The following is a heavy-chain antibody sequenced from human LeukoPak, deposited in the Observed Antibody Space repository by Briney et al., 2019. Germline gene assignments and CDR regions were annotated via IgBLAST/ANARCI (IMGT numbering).Heavy chain of an antibody. CDR2: ISSSSSYI. CDR1: GFTFSSYS. CDR3: ARDRGSGWYPNFDY. J-gene: IGHJ4*02. D-gene: IGHD6-19*01. Sequence: SGGSLRLSCAASGFTFSSYSMSWVRQAPGKGLEWVSSISSSSSYIYYADSVKGRFTISRDNAKNSLYLQMNSLRAEDTAVYYCARDRGSGWYPNFDYWGQGTLVTVSS. V-gene: IGHV3-21*01.